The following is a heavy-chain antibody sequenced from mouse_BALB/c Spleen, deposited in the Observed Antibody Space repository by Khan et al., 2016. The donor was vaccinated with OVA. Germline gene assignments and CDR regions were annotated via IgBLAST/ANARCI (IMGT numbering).Heavy chain of an antibody. CDR3: TRGGHCSPFDY. J-gene: IGHJ2*01. V-gene: IGHV1-18*01. Sequence: IQLVQSGPELVKPGASVKISCKASGYTFTDYNMDWVKQSHGKSLEWIGDITPNNGGTIYNQKLKGKATLTVDKSSSTAYMALRNLTSEDTAVYYCTRGGHCSPFDYWGQGTTLTVSS. CDR1: GYTFTDYN. CDR2: ITPNNGGT. D-gene: IGHD1-1*01.